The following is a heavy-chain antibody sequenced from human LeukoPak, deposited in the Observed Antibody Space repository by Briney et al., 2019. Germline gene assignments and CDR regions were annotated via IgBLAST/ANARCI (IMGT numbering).Heavy chain of an antibody. CDR3: ARGDYYYGMDV. V-gene: IGHV3-66*01. J-gene: IGHJ6*02. Sequence: GGSLRLSCAASGFTVSDNYMSWVRQAPGKGLEWVSVIYPGGNTYFADSVEGRFTISRDNSKNTLYLQMNSLRAEDTAVYYCARGDYYYGMDVWGQGTTVTVSS. CDR1: GFTVSDNY. CDR2: IYPGGNT.